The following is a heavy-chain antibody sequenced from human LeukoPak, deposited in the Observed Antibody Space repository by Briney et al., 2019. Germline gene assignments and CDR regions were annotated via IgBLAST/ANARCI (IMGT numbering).Heavy chain of an antibody. CDR2: INPSGGST. V-gene: IGHV1-46*01. D-gene: IGHD6-6*01. CDR1: GYTFTSYC. CDR3: ARLEGGSSSAGAFDI. J-gene: IGHJ3*02. Sequence: AASVKVSCKASGYTFTSYCMHWVRQAPGQGLEWMGIINPSGGSTSYAQKFQGRVTMTRDTSTSTVYMELSSLRSEDTAVYYCARLEGGSSSAGAFDIWGQGTMVTVSS.